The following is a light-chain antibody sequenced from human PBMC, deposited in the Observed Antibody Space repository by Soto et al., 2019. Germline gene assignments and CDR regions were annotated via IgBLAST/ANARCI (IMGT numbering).Light chain of an antibody. CDR3: SSHAGSIHFYL. CDR2: EVN. V-gene: IGLV2-8*01. Sequence: QSALTQPPSASGSPGQSVTISCTGTSSDVGAYDFVSWYQQHPGKAPKLIISEVNKRPSGVPDRFSGSKSGNTASLTVSGLQPEDEADYYCSSHAGSIHFYLFGTGTKLTVL. J-gene: IGLJ1*01. CDR1: SSDVGAYDF.